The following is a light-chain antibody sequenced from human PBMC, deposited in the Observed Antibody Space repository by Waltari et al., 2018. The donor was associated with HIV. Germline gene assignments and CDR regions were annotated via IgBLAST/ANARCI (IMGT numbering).Light chain of an antibody. CDR3: SSYTSRSTLV. CDR1: SSDIGGYNS. V-gene: IGLV2-14*01. J-gene: IGLJ3*02. Sequence: QSALTQPASVSGSPGQSLTISCTGTSSDIGGYNSVAWYHQPPGKAPELRIFEVSNRPSGVPNRFSGSRSGNTASLTISGLQAEDEGDYYCSSYTSRSTLVFGGGTKVTVL. CDR2: EVS.